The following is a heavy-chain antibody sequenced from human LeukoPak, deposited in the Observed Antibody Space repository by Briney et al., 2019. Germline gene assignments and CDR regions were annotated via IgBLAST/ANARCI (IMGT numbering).Heavy chain of an antibody. J-gene: IGHJ4*02. D-gene: IGHD4-11*01. V-gene: IGHV4-59*08. CDR2: IYFSGST. CDR3: TNTNYENFDY. CDR1: GGSMSHYY. Sequence: SETLSLTCAVSGGSMSHYYWSWIRQPPGKGLERIGYIYFSGSTNYNPSLKSRVTISIDASKSQFSLKPSSVTAADTAVYYCTNTNYENFDYWGQGTLVTVSS.